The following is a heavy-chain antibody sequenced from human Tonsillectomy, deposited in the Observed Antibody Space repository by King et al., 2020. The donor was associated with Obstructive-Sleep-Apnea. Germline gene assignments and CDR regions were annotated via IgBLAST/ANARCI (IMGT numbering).Heavy chain of an antibody. CDR1: GFSLSTSAVG. D-gene: IGHD2-15*01. V-gene: IGHV2-5*02. Sequence: NLKESGPTLVKPTQTLTLTCTFSGFSLSTSAVGVGWIRQPPGKALEWLALIYWDDDKRYSPSLRSRLTVTKHASKNQVVLTMTNMDPVDTATYYCVHSDRILFDYWGQGTLVTVSP. CDR3: VHSDRILFDY. J-gene: IGHJ4*02. CDR2: IYWDDDK.